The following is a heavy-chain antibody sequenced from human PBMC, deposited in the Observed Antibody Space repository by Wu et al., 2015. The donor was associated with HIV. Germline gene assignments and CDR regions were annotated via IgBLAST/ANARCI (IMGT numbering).Heavy chain of an antibody. V-gene: IGHV1-69*05. CDR1: GGTFNKHA. CDR3: AGGLLGTERRTGGYDYYFDF. Sequence: QVQLVQSGAEVKKPGSSVKVSCKTSGGTFNKHAFSWVRQAPGQGLEWMGGIIPIFGSTNYPQRFQGRVTITTHESTSTVYMELSGLTSEDTAVYYCAGGLLGTERRTGGYDYYFDFWGQGTLVAVSS. J-gene: IGHJ4*02. D-gene: IGHD6-25*01. CDR2: IIPIFGST.